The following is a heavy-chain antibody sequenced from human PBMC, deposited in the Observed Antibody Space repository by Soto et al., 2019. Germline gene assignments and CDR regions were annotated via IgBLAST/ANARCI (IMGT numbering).Heavy chain of an antibody. J-gene: IGHJ5*02. CDR1: GFTFSTYN. CDR3: ARDFGGILRFGES. Sequence: DVQLVESGGGLVKPGGSLRLSCAASGFTFSTYNMNWVRQAPGKGLEWVSSIPSSTSYIFYADSVKGRFTISRDNAKNSLYLQMNSLRAEDTAVYHCARDFGGILRFGESWGQGTLVTFSS. V-gene: IGHV3-21*01. CDR2: IPSSTSYI. D-gene: IGHD3-10*01.